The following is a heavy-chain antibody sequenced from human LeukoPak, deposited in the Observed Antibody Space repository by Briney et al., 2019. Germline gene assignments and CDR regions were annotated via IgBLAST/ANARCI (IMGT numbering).Heavy chain of an antibody. CDR2: IYYSGST. V-gene: IGHV4-30-4*08. Sequence: SQTLSLTCTVSGGSISSGDYYWSWIRQPPGKGLEWIGYIYYSGSTYYNPSLKSRVTISVDTSKNQFSLKLSSVTAADTAVYYCARDGGYSYGSPFDYWGQGTLVTVS. D-gene: IGHD5-18*01. CDR1: GGSISSGDYY. J-gene: IGHJ4*02. CDR3: ARDGGYSYGSPFDY.